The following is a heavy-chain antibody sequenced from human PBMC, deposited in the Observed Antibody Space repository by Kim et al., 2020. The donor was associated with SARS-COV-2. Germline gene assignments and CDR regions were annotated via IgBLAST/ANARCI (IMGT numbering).Heavy chain of an antibody. Sequence: GGSLRLSCAASGFTFSSYGMHWVRQAPGKGLEWVAVIWYDGSNKYYADSVKGRFTISRDNSKNTLYLQMNSLRAEDTAVYYCARNGHLGGGWQWLTYYYYGMDVWGQGTTVTVSS. D-gene: IGHD6-19*01. CDR3: ARNGHLGGGWQWLTYYYYGMDV. V-gene: IGHV3-33*01. CDR1: GFTFSSYG. CDR2: IWYDGSNK. J-gene: IGHJ6*02.